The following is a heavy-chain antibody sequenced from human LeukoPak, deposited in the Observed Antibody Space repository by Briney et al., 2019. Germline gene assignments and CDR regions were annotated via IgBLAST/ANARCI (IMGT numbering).Heavy chain of an antibody. D-gene: IGHD3-22*01. J-gene: IGHJ3*02. Sequence: ASVKVSCKASGGTFSSYAISWVRQAPGQGLEWMGGIIPIFGTANYAQKFQGRVTITADESTSTAYMELSSLRSEDTAVYYCAKDEKGYYHDTSGYPDAFDIWGQGTMVTVSS. CDR1: GGTFSSYA. V-gene: IGHV1-69*13. CDR2: IIPIFGTA. CDR3: AKDEKGYYHDTSGYPDAFDI.